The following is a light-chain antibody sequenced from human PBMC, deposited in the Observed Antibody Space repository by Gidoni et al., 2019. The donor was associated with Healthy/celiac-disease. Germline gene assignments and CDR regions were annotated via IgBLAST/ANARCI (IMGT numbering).Light chain of an antibody. CDR1: QSVSSY. Sequence: EIVLTQSPATLSLSPGERATLSCRDSQSVSSYLAWYQQKPGQAPRLLIYDASNRATGIPARFSGSGSGTDFTLTISSREPEDFAVYYCQQRSNWPPEITFGQGTRLEIK. J-gene: IGKJ5*01. CDR2: DAS. V-gene: IGKV3-11*01. CDR3: QQRSNWPPEIT.